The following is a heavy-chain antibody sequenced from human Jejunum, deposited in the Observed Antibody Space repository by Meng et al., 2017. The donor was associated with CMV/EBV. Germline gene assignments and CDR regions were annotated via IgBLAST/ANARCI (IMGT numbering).Heavy chain of an antibody. CDR2: ISVDNGNT. D-gene: IGHD3-3*01. Sequence: QVQLVQSGAEVKKPGASVKVSCRASGYTFSTYGITWVRQAPGQGLEWMGWISVDNGNTNYAQKFQCRVTMTTHTSTSTAYMELTGLRSDDTAVYYCARVSNTCLECWFDPWGQGTLVTVSS. CDR1: GYTFSTYG. J-gene: IGHJ5*02. CDR3: ARVSNTCLECWFDP. V-gene: IGHV1-18*01.